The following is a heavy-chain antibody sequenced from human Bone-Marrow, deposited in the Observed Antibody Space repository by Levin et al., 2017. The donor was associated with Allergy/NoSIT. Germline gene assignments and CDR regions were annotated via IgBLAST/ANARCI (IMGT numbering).Heavy chain of an antibody. CDR3: ARVPAAMRYYYGMDV. CDR2: IYSGGST. D-gene: IGHD2-2*01. J-gene: IGHJ6*02. V-gene: IGHV3-53*01. CDR1: GFTVSSNY. Sequence: LSLTCAASGFTVSSNYMSWVRQAPGKGLEWVSVIYSGGSTYYADSVKGRFTISRDNSKNTLYLQMNSLRAEDTAVYYCARVPAAMRYYYGMDVWGQGTTVTVSS.